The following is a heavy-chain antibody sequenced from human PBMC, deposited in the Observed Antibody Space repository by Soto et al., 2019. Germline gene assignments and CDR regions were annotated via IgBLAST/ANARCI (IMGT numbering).Heavy chain of an antibody. CDR3: AREAASDYCSSTSCYRDYYYYGMDV. V-gene: IGHV3-30-3*01. Sequence: GGSLRLSCAASGFTFSSYAMHWVRQAPGKGLEWVAVISYDGSNKYYADSVKGRFTISRDNSKNTRFLQRNSLRAEDTAVYYCAREAASDYCSSTSCYRDYYYYGMDVWGQGTTVTVSS. CDR1: GFTFSSYA. J-gene: IGHJ6*02. D-gene: IGHD2-2*01. CDR2: ISYDGSNK.